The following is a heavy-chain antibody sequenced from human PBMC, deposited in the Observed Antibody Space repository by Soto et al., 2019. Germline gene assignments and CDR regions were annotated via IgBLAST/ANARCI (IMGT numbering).Heavy chain of an antibody. Sequence: PGGSLRLSCAATGFTFGDYAINWVRQSPRKGLEWVSGVSTGGSLTQYADSVRGRFTVSRDNSKDTLYLQMNTLRVEDTAVYYCAKVLLHAHTSGGPPPFDSGGRGARVTVSS. D-gene: IGHD3-10*01. V-gene: IGHV3-23*01. CDR2: VSTGGSLT. CDR1: GFTFGDYA. CDR3: AKVLLHAHTSGGPPPFDS. J-gene: IGHJ4*02.